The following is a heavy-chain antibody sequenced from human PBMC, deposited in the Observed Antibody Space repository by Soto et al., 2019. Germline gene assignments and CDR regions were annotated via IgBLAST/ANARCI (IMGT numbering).Heavy chain of an antibody. D-gene: IGHD3-3*01. CDR3: AHISYLEWLLKY. CDR1: GFSLSTSGVG. V-gene: IGHV2-5*01. Sequence: QITLKESGPTLVKPTQTLTLTCTFSGFSLSTSGVGVGWIRQPPGKALEWLALIYWNDDKRYSPSLKSRLTITKDTSKNPVVLTMTNMDPVDTATYYCAHISYLEWLLKYWGQGTLVTVSS. CDR2: IYWNDDK. J-gene: IGHJ4*02.